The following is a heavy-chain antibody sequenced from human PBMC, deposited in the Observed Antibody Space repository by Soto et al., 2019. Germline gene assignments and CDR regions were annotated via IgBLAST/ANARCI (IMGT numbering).Heavy chain of an antibody. Sequence: EVQLVESGGGLVQPGGSLRLSCAASGFTFSSYWMSWVRQAPGKGLEWVANIKQDGSEKYYVDSVRGQFTISRDNAKNSLYLQMNGLRGEDTAVYYWARDSGSNGIRYWGQGTLVTVSS. J-gene: IGHJ4*02. V-gene: IGHV3-7*04. CDR1: GFTFSSYW. CDR3: ARDSGSNGIRY. CDR2: IKQDGSEK. D-gene: IGHD1-26*01.